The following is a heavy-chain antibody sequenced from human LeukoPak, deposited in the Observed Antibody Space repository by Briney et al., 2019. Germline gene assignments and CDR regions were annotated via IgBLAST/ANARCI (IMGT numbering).Heavy chain of an antibody. J-gene: IGHJ4*02. D-gene: IGHD2-21*02. CDR3: TRRAYCGDDCYSGLDY. CDR1: GFTFSGSV. V-gene: IGHV3-73*01. Sequence: GGSLRLSCAASGFTFSGSVMHWVRQPSGKGLEWVGRIRSKANNDATAYAASVKGRFTIYRDDSKNMAYLQMNSLKTEDTAVYYCTRRAYCGDDCYSGLDYWGQGTLDTVSS. CDR2: IRSKANNDAT.